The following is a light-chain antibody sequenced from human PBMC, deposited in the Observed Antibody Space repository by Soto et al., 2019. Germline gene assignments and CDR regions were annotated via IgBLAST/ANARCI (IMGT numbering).Light chain of an antibody. J-gene: IGLJ2*01. Sequence: QSVLTQPRSVSGSPRQSVTISCTGTSSDVGDYNYVSWYQQHPGNTPKLIIYEVTKRPSGVPDRFSGSKSGNTASLTVSGLQAEDEADYYCSSFAAGNTFIFGGGTKLTVL. CDR2: EVT. CDR3: SSFAAGNTFI. V-gene: IGLV2-11*01. CDR1: SSDVGDYNY.